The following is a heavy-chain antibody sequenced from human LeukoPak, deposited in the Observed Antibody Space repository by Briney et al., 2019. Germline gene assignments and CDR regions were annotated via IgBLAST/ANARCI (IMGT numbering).Heavy chain of an antibody. D-gene: IGHD3-10*01. CDR3: ARSITMVRGVIVLDY. CDR1: GYTFTSYA. Sequence: ASVKVSCKASGYTFTSYAMNWVRQAAGQGGEWMGWINTNTGNPPYAQGFTGRFVFSLDTSVSTAYLQISTLKAEDTAVYYCARSITMVRGVIVLDYWGQGTLVTVSS. J-gene: IGHJ4*02. V-gene: IGHV7-4-1*02. CDR2: INTNTGNP.